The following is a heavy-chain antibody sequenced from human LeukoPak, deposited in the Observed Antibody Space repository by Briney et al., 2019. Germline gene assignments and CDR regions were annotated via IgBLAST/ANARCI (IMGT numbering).Heavy chain of an antibody. D-gene: IGHD2-15*01. CDR3: ARGGGYCSGGSCYVLYYAMDV. CDR2: INPNNGGT. J-gene: IGHJ6*02. CDR1: GYTFTAYY. V-gene: IGHV1-2*02. Sequence: ASVKVSCKASGYTFTAYYMHWVRQAPRQGLEWMGWINPNNGGTNYAQKFQGRVTMTRDTSISTAYMELSRLRSDDTAVYYCARGGGYCSGGSCYVLYYAMDVWGQGTTVTVSS.